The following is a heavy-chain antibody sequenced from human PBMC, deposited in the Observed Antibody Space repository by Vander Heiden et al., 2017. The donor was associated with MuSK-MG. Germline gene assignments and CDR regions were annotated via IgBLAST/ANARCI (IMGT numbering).Heavy chain of an antibody. D-gene: IGHD3-22*01. CDR1: GFTCSTHS. Sequence: EVQLVESGGGLVQPGGSLRLSCAASGFTCSTHSMVWVRQAPGKGLEWVSYITSQSDATYYAASVKGRLTVSRDNAKNSLSLQLKRLRAEDTALYYCARDRGEGSGFYDYWGQGILVPVS. J-gene: IGHJ4*02. CDR2: ITSQSDAT. CDR3: ARDRGEGSGFYDY. V-gene: IGHV3-48*04.